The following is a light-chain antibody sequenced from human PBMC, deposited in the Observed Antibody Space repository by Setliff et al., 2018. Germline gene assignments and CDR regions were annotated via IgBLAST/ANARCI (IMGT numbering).Light chain of an antibody. V-gene: IGLV2-8*01. CDR1: SRDVGGFNF. Sequence: QSALTQPPSASGSPGQSVAISCTGTSRDVGGFNFVSWYQQHPGNAPKLIIYEVSKRPSGVPDRFSGSKSGNTASLTVSGLQAEDEADYYCSSYAGNYIYVFGSGTKVTVL. CDR2: EVS. CDR3: SSYAGNYIYV. J-gene: IGLJ1*01.